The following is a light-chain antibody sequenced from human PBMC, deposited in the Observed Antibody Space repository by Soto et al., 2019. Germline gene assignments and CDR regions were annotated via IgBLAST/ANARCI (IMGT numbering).Light chain of an antibody. CDR2: DSS. J-gene: IGKJ5*01. V-gene: IGKV3-11*01. Sequence: EIVLTQSPATLSLSPGERATLSCRASQSVSSFLAWYQQKPGQAPRLLIYDSSHRATGIPTRFSGSGSGTDFTLTISSLEPEDFAVYYCQKSTNWPRTFGQGTRLEMK. CDR1: QSVSSF. CDR3: QKSTNWPRT.